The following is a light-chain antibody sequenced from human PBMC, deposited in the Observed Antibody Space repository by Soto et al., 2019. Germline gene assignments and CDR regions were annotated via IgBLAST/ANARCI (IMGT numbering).Light chain of an antibody. J-gene: IGKJ5*01. CDR2: DAS. CDR3: QQRTNWRGT. V-gene: IGKV3-11*01. CDR1: QSVSSY. Sequence: EIVLTQSPATLSLSPGERATLSCRASQSVSSYLAWYQQKPGQAPMLLIYDASNRATGIPARFSGSGSGTDCTLPISSLEPEDFAVYYCQQRTNWRGTFGQGTRLEIK.